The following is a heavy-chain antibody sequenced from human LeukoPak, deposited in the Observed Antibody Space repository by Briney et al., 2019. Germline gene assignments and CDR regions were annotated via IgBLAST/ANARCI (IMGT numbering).Heavy chain of an antibody. Sequence: PGGSLRLSCAASGFTFSNAWMGWVRHPPGKGLEWIGEINHSGNTNYNPSLKSRVTISVDTSKNQFSLKLTSVTAADTAVYYCARGEVGADRNFDSWGQGTLVTVSS. CDR2: INHSGNT. CDR1: GFTFSNAW. J-gene: IGHJ4*02. D-gene: IGHD1-26*01. CDR3: ARGEVGADRNFDS. V-gene: IGHV4-34*01.